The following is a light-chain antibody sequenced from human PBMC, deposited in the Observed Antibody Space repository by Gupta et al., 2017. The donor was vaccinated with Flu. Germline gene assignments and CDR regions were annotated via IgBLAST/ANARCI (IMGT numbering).Light chain of an antibody. Sequence: QSVLAQPPSASATPGQRVTISCSGSSSNIGSNNVNWYQQVPGTAPKLLIYGNSQRPSGVPDRFSGSKSGTSASLAISRLQSEDEADYYCAAWDDSLNGHYVFGTGTKVTAL. V-gene: IGLV1-44*01. CDR1: SSNIGSNN. CDR2: GNS. CDR3: AAWDDSLNGHYV. J-gene: IGLJ1*01.